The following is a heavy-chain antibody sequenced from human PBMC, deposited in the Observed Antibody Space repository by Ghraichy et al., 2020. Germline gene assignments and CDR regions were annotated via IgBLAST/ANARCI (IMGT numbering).Heavy chain of an antibody. V-gene: IGHV4-59*01. Sequence: SETLSLTCTVSGGPISESYWSWIRQPPGKGLEWIGYIYHSGSTNYNPSLKSRVTISLDNSKNQFSMKVRSVTAADTAVYFCARDKETTFDSWGQGTLVTVSS. CDR2: IYHSGST. D-gene: IGHD4-11*01. CDR3: ARDKETTFDS. CDR1: GGPISESY. J-gene: IGHJ4*02.